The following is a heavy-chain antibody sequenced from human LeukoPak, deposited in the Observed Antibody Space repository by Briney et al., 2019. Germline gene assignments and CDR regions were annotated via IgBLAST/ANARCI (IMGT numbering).Heavy chain of an antibody. V-gene: IGHV4-39*01. CDR2: IYYSGKT. D-gene: IGHD3-3*01. CDR3: ARLPLSMSGYPPDY. Sequence: SETLSLTCTVSGGSVSSTSYSWGWIRQPPGKGLEWIASIYYSGKTYYTSSLKSRVIISVDTSKNQFSLRLNSVTAADTAVYYCARLPLSMSGYPPDYWGQGTLVTVSS. J-gene: IGHJ4*02. CDR1: GGSVSSTSYS.